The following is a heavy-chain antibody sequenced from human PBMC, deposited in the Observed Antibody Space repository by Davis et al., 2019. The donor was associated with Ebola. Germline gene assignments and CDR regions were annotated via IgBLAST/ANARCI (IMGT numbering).Heavy chain of an antibody. Sequence: GESLKTPCAASGFTFSSYSMNWVRQAPGKGPEWVSSISSSSSYIYYGDSVKGRFTISRDNAKNSLYLQMNSLRAEDTAVYYCARGRFTSGHSCYSDYWGQGTLVTVSS. D-gene: IGHD2-15*01. V-gene: IGHV3-21*06. CDR2: ISSSSSYI. CDR1: GFTFSSYS. CDR3: ARGRFTSGHSCYSDY. J-gene: IGHJ4*02.